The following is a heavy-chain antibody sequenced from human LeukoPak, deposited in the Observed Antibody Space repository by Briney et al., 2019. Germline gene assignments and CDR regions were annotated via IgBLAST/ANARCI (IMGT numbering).Heavy chain of an antibody. D-gene: IGHD5-18*01. CDR2: IYSGGST. J-gene: IGHJ3*02. V-gene: IGHV3-53*01. CDR1: GFTFSSYA. Sequence: GGSLRLSCAASGFTFSSYAMSWVRQAPGKGLEWVSVIYSGGSTYYADSVKGRFTISRDNSKNTLYLQMNSLRAEDTAVYYCARGNTAMVSDAFDIWGQGTMVTVSS. CDR3: ARGNTAMVSDAFDI.